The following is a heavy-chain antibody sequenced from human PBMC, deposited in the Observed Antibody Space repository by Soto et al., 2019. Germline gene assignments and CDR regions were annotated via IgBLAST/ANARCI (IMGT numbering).Heavy chain of an antibody. CDR1: GGSISTYW. V-gene: IGHV4-59*01. D-gene: IGHD2-15*01. CDR2: IYYSGTT. Sequence: PSETLSLTCTVSGGSISTYWWSWIRQPPRKGLGWLGYIYYSGTTNYNPSLNSRVTISVDPSKSQFSLKLNSVTAADTAVHYCARSRGSTRSFDYWGQGTLVTVSS. J-gene: IGHJ4*02. CDR3: ARSRGSTRSFDY.